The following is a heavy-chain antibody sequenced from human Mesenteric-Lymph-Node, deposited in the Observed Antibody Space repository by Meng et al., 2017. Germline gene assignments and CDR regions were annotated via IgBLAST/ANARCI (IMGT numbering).Heavy chain of an antibody. J-gene: IGHJ5*02. V-gene: IGHV7-4-1*01. CDR3: ARALERLLFYWFDP. CDR2: INTNTGNP. CDR1: GYTFTSYA. D-gene: IGHD1-1*01. Sequence: QVQLVQSGSELKKPGASVTVSCKASGYTFTSYAINWVRQAPGQGLEWMGWINTNTGNPTYAQGFTGRFVFSLDTSVSTAYLQICSLKAEDTAVYYCARALERLLFYWFDPWGQGTLVTVPS.